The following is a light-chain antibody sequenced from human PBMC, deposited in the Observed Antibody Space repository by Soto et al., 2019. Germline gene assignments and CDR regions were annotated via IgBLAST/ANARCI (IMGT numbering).Light chain of an antibody. CDR1: SSDSGAFTF. V-gene: IGLV2-14*03. CDR3: SSYTTSSTHV. CDR2: DVN. J-gene: IGLJ1*01. Sequence: QSALTQPASVSGSPGQSITISCTGTSSDSGAFTFVSWNQQHPGKVPKLMIFDVNRRPSGVSDRFSGSKCGNTASLTISGLQAEDEGDYYCSSYTTSSTHVFGSGTKVTVL.